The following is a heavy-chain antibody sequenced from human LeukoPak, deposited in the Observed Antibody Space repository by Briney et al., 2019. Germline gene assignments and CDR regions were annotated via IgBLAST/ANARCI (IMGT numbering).Heavy chain of an antibody. J-gene: IGHJ4*02. CDR1: GYTFTSYG. D-gene: IGHD6-19*01. CDR3: ARRVAVAGRVDY. V-gene: IGHV1-18*01. Sequence: ASVKVSCKASGYTFTSYGISWVRQAPGQGLEWMGWINAYNGNTNYAQKLQGRVTMTTDTSTSTDYMELRSLRSDDTAVYYCARRVAVAGRVDYWGQGTLVTVSS. CDR2: INAYNGNT.